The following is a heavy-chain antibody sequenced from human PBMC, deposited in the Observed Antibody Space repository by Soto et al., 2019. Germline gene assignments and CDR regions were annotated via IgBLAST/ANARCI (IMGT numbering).Heavy chain of an antibody. CDR1: GFKLTNYW. Sequence: SLRLSCVASGFKLTNYWMSWVRQAPGKGLEWVAGIKQYGSETYYVDSVKGRFSISRDNAKNSLFLQMSSLRAEDTAVYFCALQLLGLHDAFDIWGQGTMVTVSS. V-gene: IGHV3-7*01. CDR3: ALQLLGLHDAFDI. J-gene: IGHJ3*02. D-gene: IGHD3-16*01. CDR2: IKQYGSET.